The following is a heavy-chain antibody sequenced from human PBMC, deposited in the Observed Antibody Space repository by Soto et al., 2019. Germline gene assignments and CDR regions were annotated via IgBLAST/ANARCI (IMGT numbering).Heavy chain of an antibody. CDR1: GFTFSTHW. CDR3: ARGGAMGVDY. CDR2: IYFDGITT. V-gene: IGHV3-74*01. D-gene: IGHD1-26*01. Sequence: PGGSLRLSCTASGFTFSTHWMRWVRQAPGKGLVWVSRIYFDGITTNYADSVKGRLTVSRDNAKNTVYLHVNTLRDEDTAVYYCARGGAMGVDYWGQGTLVTVSS. J-gene: IGHJ4*02.